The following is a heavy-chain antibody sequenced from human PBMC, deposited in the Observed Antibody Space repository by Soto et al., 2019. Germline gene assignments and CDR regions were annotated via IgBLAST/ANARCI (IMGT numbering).Heavy chain of an antibody. CDR3: ARITRPDNGALHYFDY. CDR2: MRYSGST. V-gene: IGHV4-59*01. D-gene: IGHD2-8*01. Sequence: SETLSLTCTVSGGSISGYYCSWIRQAPGKGLEWIGYMRYSGSTNYNPSLKSRVTISLDTSKNHCSLKLTSVTAADTAVYFCARITRPDNGALHYFDYWGQGVLVTVSS. J-gene: IGHJ4*02. CDR1: GGSISGYY.